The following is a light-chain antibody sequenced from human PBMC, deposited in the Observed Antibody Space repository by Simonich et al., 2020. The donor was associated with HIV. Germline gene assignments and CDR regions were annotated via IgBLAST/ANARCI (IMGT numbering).Light chain of an antibody. Sequence: DIQMTQSSSTLSASVGDRVTITCRASQSISSWLAWYQQKPGKAPKLLIYKASSLESGVPSRFSGSGSGTEFTLTISSLQPDDFATYYCQQYNNYWTFGQGTKVEI. J-gene: IGKJ1*01. CDR3: QQYNNYWT. CDR1: QSISSW. V-gene: IGKV1-5*03. CDR2: KAS.